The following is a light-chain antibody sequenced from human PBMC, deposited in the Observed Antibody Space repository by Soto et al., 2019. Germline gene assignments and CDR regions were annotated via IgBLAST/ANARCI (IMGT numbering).Light chain of an antibody. V-gene: IGKV1-27*01. CDR2: AAS. CDR1: QGISND. J-gene: IGKJ1*01. Sequence: DIQMTQSPSSLSASVGDRVTITCRASQGISNDLSWYQQKPRKVPNLLIYAASTLQSGVPSRCSGSGSGTDFTTTISRLQPEDVATYYCQKYNSAPWTFGQGTKVEIK. CDR3: QKYNSAPWT.